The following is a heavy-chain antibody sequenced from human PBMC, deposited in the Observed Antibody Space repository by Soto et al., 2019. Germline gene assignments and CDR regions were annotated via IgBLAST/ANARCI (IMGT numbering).Heavy chain of an antibody. V-gene: IGHV3-23*01. Sequence: EVQLLESGGGLVQPGGSLRLSCTASGFTFSGYAMTWVRQAPGKGLEWVSSIRGSGSNTYYAESVEGRFTISRDNSRNTLYLQMDSLRAEDTAVYYCAKDGPPCASGGDCFYYFDYWGQGTLVTVSS. CDR2: IRGSGSNT. CDR1: GFTFSGYA. J-gene: IGHJ4*02. CDR3: AKDGPPCASGGDCFYYFDY. D-gene: IGHD2-21*02.